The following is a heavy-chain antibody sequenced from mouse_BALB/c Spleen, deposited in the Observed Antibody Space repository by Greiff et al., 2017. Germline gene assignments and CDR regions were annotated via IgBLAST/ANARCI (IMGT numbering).Heavy chain of an antibody. CDR3: AREVDSSGYVGYYAMDY. CDR2: IDPANGNT. CDR1: GFNIKDTY. D-gene: IGHD3-2*01. J-gene: IGHJ4*01. V-gene: IGHV14-3*02. Sequence: EVKVVESGAELVKPGASVKLSCTASGFNIKDTYMHWVKQRPEQGLEWIGRIDPANGNTKYDPKFQGKATITADTSSNTAYLQLSSLTSEDTAVYYCAREVDSSGYVGYYAMDYWGQGTSVTVSS.